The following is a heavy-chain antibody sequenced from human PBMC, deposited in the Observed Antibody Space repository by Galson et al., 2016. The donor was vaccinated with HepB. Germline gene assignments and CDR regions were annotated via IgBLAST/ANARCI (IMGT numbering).Heavy chain of an antibody. V-gene: IGHV3-74*01. CDR3: ARDGGAGTPFDY. D-gene: IGHD1-7*01. Sequence: SLRLSCAASGFTFSSYWIHWVRQAPGKGLEWVSRIRNDETTFVKGRFTISRNNAKKTLYLEMNSLRAEDTAVYYCARDGGAGTPFDYWGQGTLVTVSS. CDR1: GFTFSSYW. J-gene: IGHJ4*02. CDR2: IRND.